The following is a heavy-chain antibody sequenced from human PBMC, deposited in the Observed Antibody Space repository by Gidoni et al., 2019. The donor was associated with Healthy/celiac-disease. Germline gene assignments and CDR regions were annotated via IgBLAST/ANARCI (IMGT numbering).Heavy chain of an antibody. CDR3: ARAGLTLDAFDI. CDR2: ISSSSSYI. J-gene: IGHJ3*02. D-gene: IGHD5-12*01. Sequence: EVQLVESGGGLVKPGGSLRLSCAASGFTFSSYSMNWVRQAPGKGLEWVSSISSSSSYIYYADSVKGRFTISRDNAKNSLYLQMNSLRAEDTAVYYCARAGLTLDAFDIWGQGTMVTVSS. CDR1: GFTFSSYS. V-gene: IGHV3-21*01.